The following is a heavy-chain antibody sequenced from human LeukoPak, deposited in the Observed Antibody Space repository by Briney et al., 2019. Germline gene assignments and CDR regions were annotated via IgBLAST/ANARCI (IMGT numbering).Heavy chain of an antibody. CDR2: IKTNTACGGGTT. CDR3: TTNDAFDI. CDR1: GFTFSNAW. Sequence: PGGSLRLSCAASGFTFSNAWMSWVRQAQGKGLEWISRIKTNTACGGGTTDYAAPVKGRFTISRDDSKNTMYLQMNSLKTEDTAMYYCTTNDAFDIWGQGTMVTVSS. J-gene: IGHJ3*02. V-gene: IGHV3-15*01.